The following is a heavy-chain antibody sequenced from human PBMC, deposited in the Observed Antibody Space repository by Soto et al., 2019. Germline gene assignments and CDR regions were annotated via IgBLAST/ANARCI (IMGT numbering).Heavy chain of an antibody. Sequence: SETLSLTCAVYGGSFSGYYWSWIRQPPGKGLEWIGEINHSGSTNYNPSLKSRVTISVDTSKNQFSLKLSSVTAADTAVYYCAREPNWNEGALPIDYWGQGTLVTVSS. D-gene: IGHD1-1*01. CDR1: GGSFSGYY. V-gene: IGHV4-34*01. CDR3: AREPNWNEGALPIDY. J-gene: IGHJ4*02. CDR2: INHSGST.